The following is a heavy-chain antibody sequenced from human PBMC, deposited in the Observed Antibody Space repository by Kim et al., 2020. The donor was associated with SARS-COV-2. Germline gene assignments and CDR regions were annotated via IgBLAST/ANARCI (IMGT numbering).Heavy chain of an antibody. CDR2: KK. V-gene: IGHV3-30*01. J-gene: IGHJ4*02. CDR3: ARGRNDFDY. Sequence: KKTYAETGKGRLTISRADSKNTRYLQMNSLKAVDTAVYYCARGRNDFDYWGQGTLVTVSS.